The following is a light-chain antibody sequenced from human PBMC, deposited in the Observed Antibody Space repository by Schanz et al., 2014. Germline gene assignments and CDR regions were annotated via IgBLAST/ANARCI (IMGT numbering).Light chain of an antibody. CDR3: SSYTSSSSWV. CDR2: EVT. V-gene: IGLV2-14*01. J-gene: IGLJ3*02. CDR1: SSDIGNYNY. Sequence: QSALTQPPSASGSPGQSVTISCTGTSSDIGNYNYVSWYQQHPGQAPKLVIYEVTKRPSGVSNRFSGSKSGNTASLTISGLQAEDEADYYCSSYTSSSSWVFGGGTKLTVL.